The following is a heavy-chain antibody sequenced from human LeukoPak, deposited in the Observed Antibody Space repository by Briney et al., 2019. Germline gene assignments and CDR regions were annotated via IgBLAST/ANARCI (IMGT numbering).Heavy chain of an antibody. Sequence: SETLSLTCTVSGGSISSGGYYWSWIRQPPGKGLEWIGYIYHSGSTKYNPSLKSRVTILVDISKNQFSLRLSSLTAADTAVYYCARQSQGWGVDYWGQGALVTVSS. D-gene: IGHD7-27*01. CDR2: IYHSGST. V-gene: IGHV4-61*08. CDR3: ARQSQGWGVDY. CDR1: GGSISSGGYY. J-gene: IGHJ4*02.